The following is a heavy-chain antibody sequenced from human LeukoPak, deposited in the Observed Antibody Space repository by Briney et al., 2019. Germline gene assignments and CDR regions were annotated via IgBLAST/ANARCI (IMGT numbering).Heavy chain of an antibody. Sequence: GGSLRLSCAASEFTFSSYDMNWVRQAPGKGLEWVSYIRTSGTTKYYADSVKGRFTISRDNAKNTLYLQMNSLRAEDTAVYYCARAHHRRVYDYVWGSYPYWGQGTLVTVSS. V-gene: IGHV3-48*03. CDR3: ARAHHRRVYDYVWGSYPY. CDR1: EFTFSSYD. CDR2: IRTSGTTK. D-gene: IGHD3-16*02. J-gene: IGHJ4*02.